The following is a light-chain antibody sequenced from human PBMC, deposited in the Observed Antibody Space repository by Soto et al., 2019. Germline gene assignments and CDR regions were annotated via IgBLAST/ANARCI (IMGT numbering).Light chain of an antibody. CDR1: SSVVGGNNY. CDR3: SSFTGTSYV. V-gene: IGLV2-14*01. J-gene: IGLJ1*01. CDR2: DVS. Sequence: QSALTQPASVSGSPGQSITISCTGASSVVGGNNYVSWYQQYPGKAPKLMVCDVSNRPSGVSNRFSGSKSGNTASLTISGLQAEDEADYYCSSFTGTSYVFGTGTKLTVL.